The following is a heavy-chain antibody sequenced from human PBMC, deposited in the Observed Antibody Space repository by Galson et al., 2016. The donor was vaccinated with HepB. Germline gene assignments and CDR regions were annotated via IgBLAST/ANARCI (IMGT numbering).Heavy chain of an antibody. J-gene: IGHJ4*02. D-gene: IGHD6-13*01. Sequence: SLRLSCAVSGFTLSGHGLHWVRQAPGKGLEWVAIIWHDGSNKYYADSVKERFTISRDTSKNTLYLQMNSLRAEETAVYYCARDLGSSWRSGSFDFWGQGSLVTVSS. CDR1: GFTLSGHG. CDR3: ARDLGSSWRSGSFDF. CDR2: IWHDGSNK. V-gene: IGHV3-33*01.